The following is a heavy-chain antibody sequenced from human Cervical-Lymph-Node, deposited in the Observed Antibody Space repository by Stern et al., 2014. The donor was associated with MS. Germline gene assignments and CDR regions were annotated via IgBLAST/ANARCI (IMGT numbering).Heavy chain of an antibody. CDR2: INPDGSQK. J-gene: IGHJ4*02. CDR1: GVPFSRYW. CDR3: AREYN. Sequence: VQLVESGGGLVQPGGSLTLSCVASGVPFSRYWMSWVRQTPGKGLECVASINPDGSQKNYVDSVKGRFTISRDNAKNSLYLQMNTLRAEDTAIYYCAREYNWGQGTLVTVSS. V-gene: IGHV3-7*01. D-gene: IGHD5-24*01.